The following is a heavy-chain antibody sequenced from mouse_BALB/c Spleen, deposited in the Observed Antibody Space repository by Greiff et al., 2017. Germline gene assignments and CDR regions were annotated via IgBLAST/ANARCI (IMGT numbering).Heavy chain of an antibody. CDR2: ILPGSGST. V-gene: IGHV1-9*01. Sequence: QVQLKQSGAELMKPGASVKISCKATGYTFSSYWIEWVKQRPGHGLEWIGEILPGSGSTNYNEKFKGKATFTADTSSNTAYMQLSSLTSEDSAVYYCARTTYYGSSNYAMDYWGQGTSVTVSS. D-gene: IGHD1-1*01. J-gene: IGHJ4*01. CDR3: ARTTYYGSSNYAMDY. CDR1: GYTFSSYW.